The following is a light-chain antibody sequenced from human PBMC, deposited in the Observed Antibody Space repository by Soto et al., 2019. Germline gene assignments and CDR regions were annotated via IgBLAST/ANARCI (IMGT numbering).Light chain of an antibody. Sequence: DIQMTQSPSALSASVGDRVTITCRASQSVSGWLAWYQQKPGKAPKLLIYDVSSLERGVPSRFSGSGSGTEFTLTISGLHPDDFATYYCQHYESYSGTFGPGTRVDLK. CDR1: QSVSGW. CDR3: QHYESYSGT. J-gene: IGKJ1*01. CDR2: DVS. V-gene: IGKV1-5*01.